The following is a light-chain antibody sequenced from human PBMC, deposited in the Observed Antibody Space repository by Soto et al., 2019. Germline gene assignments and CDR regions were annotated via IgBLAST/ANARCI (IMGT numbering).Light chain of an antibody. Sequence: QSALTQPASESGSPGQSITISCTGSSSDVGGYNYVSWYQQHPGKAPKLIIYDVNNRPSGVSDRFSGSKSGNTASLTISGLQAEDEADYYCSSYTGSSTLGVFGGGTKLTVL. V-gene: IGLV2-14*03. J-gene: IGLJ3*02. CDR2: DVN. CDR1: SSDVGGYNY. CDR3: SSYTGSSTLGV.